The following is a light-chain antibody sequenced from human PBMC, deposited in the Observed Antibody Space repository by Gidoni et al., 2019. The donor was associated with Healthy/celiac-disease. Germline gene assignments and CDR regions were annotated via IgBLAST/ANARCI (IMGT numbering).Light chain of an antibody. V-gene: IGLV1-40*01. Sequence: SVLTQPHAVSGAPGQRVTIACTGSSANIGAGYDVIWYQQLPGTAPKLLSYGNSNRPAGVPDRFSGSKSGTSASLAITGLQAEDEADYYCQSYYSSLSGSVFGGGTKLTVL. CDR1: SANIGAGYD. CDR2: GNS. CDR3: QSYYSSLSGSV. J-gene: IGLJ2*01.